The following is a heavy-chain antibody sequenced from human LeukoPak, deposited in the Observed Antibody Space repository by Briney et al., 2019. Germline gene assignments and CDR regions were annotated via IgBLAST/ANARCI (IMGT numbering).Heavy chain of an antibody. V-gene: IGHV3-53*01. J-gene: IGHJ4*02. CDR1: GFIVSSNY. Sequence: GGSLRLSCAASGFIVSSNYMTWVRQAPGKGLEWVSVIYTGGSTYYADSVKGRFTISRDNSRNTLYLQMNSLRAEDTAVYYCATHSGGYWEQGTLVTVSS. CDR2: IYTGGST. D-gene: IGHD3-16*01. CDR3: ATHSGGY.